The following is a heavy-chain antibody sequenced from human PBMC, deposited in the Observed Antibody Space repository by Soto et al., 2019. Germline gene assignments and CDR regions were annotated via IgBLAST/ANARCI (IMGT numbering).Heavy chain of an antibody. CDR2: IYYSGST. Sequence: TSETLSLTCTVSGGSISSGGYYWSWIRQHPGKGLEWIGYIYYSGSTYYNPSLKNRANISVDTSKNQFSLKLSTVTAADTAVYYCARSSHLYCSSTSCYEAAAEYFQHWGQGTLVTVSS. CDR3: ARSSHLYCSSTSCYEAAAEYFQH. D-gene: IGHD2-2*01. CDR1: GGSISSGGYY. V-gene: IGHV4-31*03. J-gene: IGHJ1*01.